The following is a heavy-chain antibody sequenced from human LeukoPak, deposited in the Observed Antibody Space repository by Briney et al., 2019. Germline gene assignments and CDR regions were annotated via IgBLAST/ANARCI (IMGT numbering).Heavy chain of an antibody. CDR3: AKDWDDYYGSGSYFDY. CDR2: ISSSGSTI. CDR1: GFTFSSYE. J-gene: IGHJ4*02. D-gene: IGHD3-10*01. V-gene: IGHV3-48*03. Sequence: GALRLSCAASGFTFSSYEMNWVRQAPGKGLEWVSYISSSGSTIYYADSVKGRFTISRDNAKNSLYLQMNSLRAEDTALYYCAKDWDDYYGSGSYFDYWGQGTLVTVSS.